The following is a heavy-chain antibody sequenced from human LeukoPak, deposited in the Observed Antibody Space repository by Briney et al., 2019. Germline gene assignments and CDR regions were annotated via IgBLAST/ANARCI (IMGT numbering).Heavy chain of an antibody. CDR2: ISFDGTNK. J-gene: IGHJ4*02. D-gene: IGHD4-17*01. Sequence: GRSLRLSCTASGVSLSNYAMHWVRRPPGRGLEWVAVISFDGTNKYYGDSVEGRFSVSRDNSKNTLYLQMNSLRPDDTAMYYCATDYGDYQPIDYWGQGTLVTVSS. CDR1: GVSLSNYA. CDR3: ATDYGDYQPIDY. V-gene: IGHV3-30*04.